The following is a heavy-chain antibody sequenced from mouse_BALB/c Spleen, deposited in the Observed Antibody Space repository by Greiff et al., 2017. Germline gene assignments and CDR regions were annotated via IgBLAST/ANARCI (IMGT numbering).Heavy chain of an antibody. V-gene: IGHV14-3*02. Sequence: VQLRQSGAELVKPGASVKLSCTASGFNIKDTYMHWVKQRPEQGLEWIGRIDPANGNTKYDPKFQGKATITADTSSNTAYLQLSSLTSEDTAVYYCARSRKFTTVVNYYAMDYWGQGTSVTVSS. J-gene: IGHJ4*01. CDR2: IDPANGNT. D-gene: IGHD1-1*01. CDR3: ARSRKFTTVVNYYAMDY. CDR1: GFNIKDTY.